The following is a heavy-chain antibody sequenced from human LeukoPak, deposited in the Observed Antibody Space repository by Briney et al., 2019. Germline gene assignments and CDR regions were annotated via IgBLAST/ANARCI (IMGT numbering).Heavy chain of an antibody. CDR3: ARGDYSSSWYLSAFDI. D-gene: IGHD6-13*01. J-gene: IGHJ3*02. CDR1: GYTFTSYY. V-gene: IGHV1-46*01. Sequence: GASVKVACKASGYTFTSYYMHWVRQAPGQALDRLGIINPSGGSTSYAQKFQGRVTMTRDTSTSTVYMELSSLGSEDTAVYYCARGDYSSSWYLSAFDIWGQGTMVTVSS. CDR2: INPSGGST.